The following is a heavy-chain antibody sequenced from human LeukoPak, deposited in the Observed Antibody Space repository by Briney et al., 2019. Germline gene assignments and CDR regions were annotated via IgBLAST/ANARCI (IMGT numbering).Heavy chain of an antibody. V-gene: IGHV4-38-2*01. CDR3: ARGVGLTQGGAFDY. J-gene: IGHJ4*02. CDR1: GYSISSGYY. Sequence: SETLSLTCAVSGYSISSGYYWGWIRQPPGKGLEWIGSIYHSGSTHYNSSLKSRVTISVDTSKNQLSLKLSSVTAADTAVYYCARGVGLTQGGAFDYWGQGTLVTVSS. D-gene: IGHD3-16*01. CDR2: IYHSGST.